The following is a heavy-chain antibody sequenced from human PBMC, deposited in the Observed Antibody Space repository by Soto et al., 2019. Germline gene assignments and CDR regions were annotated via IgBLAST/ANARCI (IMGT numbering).Heavy chain of an antibody. CDR2: IIPIFGTA. V-gene: IGHV1-69*12. Sequence: QVQLVQSGAEVKKPGSSVKVSCKASGGTFSSYAISWVRQAPGQGLEWMGGIIPIFGTANYAQKFQGRVTITATESTSTASMALSSLRSEDTAVYYCARGYYGAWISSYYYGMDVWGQGTTVTVSS. CDR1: GGTFSSYA. J-gene: IGHJ6*02. D-gene: IGHD3-10*01. CDR3: ARGYYGAWISSYYYGMDV.